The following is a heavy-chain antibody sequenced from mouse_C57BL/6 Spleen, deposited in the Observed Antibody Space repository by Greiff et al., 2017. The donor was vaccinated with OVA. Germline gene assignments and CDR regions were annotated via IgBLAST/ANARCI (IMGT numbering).Heavy chain of an antibody. D-gene: IGHD3-2*02. J-gene: IGHJ3*01. V-gene: IGHV1-55*01. CDR3: ESSGEDNSSAWFAY. CDR2: IYPGSGST. Sequence: QVQLQQPGAELVKPGASVKMSCKASGYTFTSYWITWVKQRPGQGLEWIGDIYPGSGSTNYNEKFKSKATLTVDTSSSTAYMQLRSLTSEDSAVDYCESSGEDNSSAWFAYWGQGTLVTVSA. CDR1: GYTFTSYW.